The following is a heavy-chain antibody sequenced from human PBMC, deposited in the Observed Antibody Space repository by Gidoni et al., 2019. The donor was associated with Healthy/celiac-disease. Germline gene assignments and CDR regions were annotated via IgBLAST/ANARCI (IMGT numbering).Heavy chain of an antibody. CDR2: IWYDGSNK. CDR1: GVTFSSYG. J-gene: IGHJ4*02. V-gene: IGHV3-33*01. CDR3: ASSGIAAAGPLYYFDY. D-gene: IGHD6-13*01. Sequence: QVQLVESGGGVVQPGRSLRLSCAASGVTFSSYGMHWVRQAPGKGLEWVAVIWYDGSNKYYADSVKGRFTISRDNSKNTLYLQMNSLRAEDTAVYYCASSGIAAAGPLYYFDYWGQGTLVTVSS.